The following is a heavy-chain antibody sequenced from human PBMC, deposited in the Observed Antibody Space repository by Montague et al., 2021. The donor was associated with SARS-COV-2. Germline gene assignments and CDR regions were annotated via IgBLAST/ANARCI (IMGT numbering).Heavy chain of an antibody. Sequence: PALVKPTQTLTLTCTFSGFSLSTSGMCVSWIRQPPGKALEWLARIDWDDDKYYCTSLKTRLTISKHTSKNQVVLTMTNMDPVDTATYYCARDWGCTHFDYWGQGTLVTVSS. CDR2: IDWDDDK. V-gene: IGHV2-70*11. J-gene: IGHJ4*02. D-gene: IGHD7-27*01. CDR1: GFSLSTSGMC. CDR3: ARDWGCTHFDY.